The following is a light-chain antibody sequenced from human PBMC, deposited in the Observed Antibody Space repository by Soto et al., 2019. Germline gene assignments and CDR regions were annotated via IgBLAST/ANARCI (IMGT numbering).Light chain of an antibody. Sequence: DIQMTQSPSTLSASVGDRVTITCRASQYISNWLAWYQHKPGKAPKLLIHEASTLQSGVPSRFSGSGSGTEFTLTISSLQPDDFATYYCQQYNSYWTFGQGTKVDIK. CDR3: QQYNSYWT. V-gene: IGKV1-5*03. J-gene: IGKJ1*01. CDR1: QYISNW. CDR2: EAS.